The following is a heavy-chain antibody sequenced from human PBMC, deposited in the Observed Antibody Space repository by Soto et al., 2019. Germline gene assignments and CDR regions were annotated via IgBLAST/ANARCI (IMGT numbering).Heavy chain of an antibody. CDR3: AREVQLSTLSHYYYMDV. CDR2: ISAYNGNT. Sequence: QVQLVQSGAEVKKPGASVKVSCKASGYTFTSYGISWVRQAPGQGLEWMGWISAYNGNTNYAQKLQGRVTMTTDTSTSTDYMELRSLRSDDTAVYYCAREVQLSTLSHYYYMDVWGKGTTVTVSS. J-gene: IGHJ6*03. V-gene: IGHV1-18*01. D-gene: IGHD5-18*01. CDR1: GYTFTSYG.